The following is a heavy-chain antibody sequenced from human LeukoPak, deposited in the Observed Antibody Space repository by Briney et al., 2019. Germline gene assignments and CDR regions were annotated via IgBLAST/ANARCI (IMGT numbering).Heavy chain of an antibody. CDR3: AKSSSYYDSSGYLYYFDY. D-gene: IGHD3-22*01. CDR2: ISGSGGDT. V-gene: IGHV3-23*01. J-gene: IGHJ4*02. CDR1: GFTFSSYA. Sequence: GGSLRLSCAASGFTFSSYAMNWVRQAPGQGLEWVSGISGSGGDTYYADSVKGRFTISRDNSKNTLYLQMNSLRAKDTAVYYCAKSSSYYDSSGYLYYFDYWGQGTLVTVSS.